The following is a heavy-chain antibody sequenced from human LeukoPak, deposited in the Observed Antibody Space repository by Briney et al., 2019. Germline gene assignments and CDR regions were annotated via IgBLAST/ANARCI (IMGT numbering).Heavy chain of an antibody. D-gene: IGHD6-19*01. CDR1: GFTFSSYA. J-gene: IGHJ4*02. CDR3: AKESSGWYYFDY. CDR2: ISGSGGRI. Sequence: GGSLRLSCAASGFTFSSYAMSWVRQAPGKGLEWVSAISGSGGRIYYGASVKGRFTISRDNSKNTLNLQMNSLRAEDTAVYYCAKESSGWYYFDYWGQGTLVTVSS. V-gene: IGHV3-23*01.